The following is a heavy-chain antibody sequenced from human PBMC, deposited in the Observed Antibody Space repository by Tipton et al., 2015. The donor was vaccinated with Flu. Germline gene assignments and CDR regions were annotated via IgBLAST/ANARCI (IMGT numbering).Heavy chain of an antibody. CDR3: ARYGTYDGSRYFQH. D-gene: IGHD1-26*01. CDR1: GGSISSYY. J-gene: IGHJ1*01. CDR2: IYYSGST. Sequence: TLSLTCTVSGGSISSYYWSWIRQPPGKGLEWIGHIYYSGSTNYSPSLKSRVTTSVDTFKNQFSLKLSSVTAADTAVYYCARYGTYDGSRYFQHWGQGTLVTVSS. V-gene: IGHV4-59*01.